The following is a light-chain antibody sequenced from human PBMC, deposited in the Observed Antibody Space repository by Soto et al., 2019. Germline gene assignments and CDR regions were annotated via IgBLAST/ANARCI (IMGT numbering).Light chain of an antibody. Sequence: DIQMTQSPSSLSASVGDRVTITCRASQSISSYLNWYQQKPGKAPKLLIYAASSLQSGVPSRFSGSGSGTDFTLTISSLQPEDVAVYCCQQYYSTQTFGQGTKVDNK. CDR3: QQYYSTQT. CDR1: QSISSY. V-gene: IGKV1-39*01. CDR2: AAS. J-gene: IGKJ1*01.